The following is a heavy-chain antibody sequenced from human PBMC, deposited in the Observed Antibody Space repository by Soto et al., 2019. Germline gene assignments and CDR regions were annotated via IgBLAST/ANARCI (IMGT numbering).Heavy chain of an antibody. CDR2: INPNSGGT. D-gene: IGHD3-9*01. J-gene: IGHJ5*02. CDR3: ARQYYDILTGHNWFDP. CDR1: GYTFTGYY. Sequence: ASLKVSCKASGYTFTGYYMHWVRQAPGQGLEWMGWINPNSGGTNYAQKFQGWVTMTRDTSISTAYMELSSLRSEDTAVYYCARQYYDILTGHNWFDPWGQGTLVTVSS. V-gene: IGHV1-2*04.